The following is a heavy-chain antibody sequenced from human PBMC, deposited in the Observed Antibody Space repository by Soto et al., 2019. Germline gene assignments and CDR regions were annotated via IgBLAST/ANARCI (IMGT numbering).Heavy chain of an antibody. CDR1: GFTFSHYW. CDR3: ARGDCVGGTCYSLAGSFYYYMDV. D-gene: IGHD2-15*01. V-gene: IGHV3-74*01. J-gene: IGHJ6*03. CDR2: INSDGSVS. Sequence: EVKLVESGGGLVQPGGSLRLSCAASGFTFSHYWMYWVRQAPGKGLVWVSRINSDGSVSSYADSVKGRLTISRDNVKNTLYLHMNSLRAEDTAVYYCARGDCVGGTCYSLAGSFYYYMDVWGKGTTVTVFS.